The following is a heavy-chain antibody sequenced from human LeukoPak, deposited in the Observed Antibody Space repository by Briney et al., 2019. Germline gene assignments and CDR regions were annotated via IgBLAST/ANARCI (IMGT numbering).Heavy chain of an antibody. CDR1: GYSISSGYY. CDR2: IYSSGST. CDR3: ARESSGWYHDY. V-gene: IGHV4-38-2*02. J-gene: IGHJ4*02. Sequence: SETLSLTCTVSGYSISSGYYWGWIRQPPGKGLEWIGSIYSSGSTNYNPSLKSRVTMSVDTSKNQLSLKLSSVTAADTAVYYCARESSGWYHDYWGQGTLVTVSS. D-gene: IGHD6-19*01.